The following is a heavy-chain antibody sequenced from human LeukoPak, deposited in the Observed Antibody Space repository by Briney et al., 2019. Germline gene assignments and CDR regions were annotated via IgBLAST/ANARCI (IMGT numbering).Heavy chain of an antibody. CDR2: VSGSGRTT. J-gene: IGHJ3*02. D-gene: IGHD3-10*01. CDR3: AKSQRLWFGGNDAFHI. Sequence: GGSLRLSCAASGFTFSSYAMSWVRQAPGKGLEWVSGVSGSGRTTYFADSVKGRFTISRDNSKNIVYLQMDSLRAEDTAVYYCAKSQRLWFGGNDAFHIWGQGTMVTVSS. CDR1: GFTFSSYA. V-gene: IGHV3-23*01.